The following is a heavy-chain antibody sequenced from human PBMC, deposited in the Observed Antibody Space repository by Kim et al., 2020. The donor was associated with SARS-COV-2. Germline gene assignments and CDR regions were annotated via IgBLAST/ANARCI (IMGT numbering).Heavy chain of an antibody. J-gene: IGHJ4*02. CDR3: ARDGGVRGVIVPCDY. D-gene: IGHD3-10*01. Sequence: DSVKGRFTISRDNSKNTLYLQMNSLRAEDTAVYYCARDGGVRGVIVPCDYWGQGTLVTVSS. V-gene: IGHV3-30*01.